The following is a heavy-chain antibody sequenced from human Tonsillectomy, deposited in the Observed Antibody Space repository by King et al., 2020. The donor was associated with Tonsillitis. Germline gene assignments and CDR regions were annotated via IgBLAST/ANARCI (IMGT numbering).Heavy chain of an antibody. J-gene: IGHJ4*02. CDR1: GYSISSGYY. V-gene: IGHV4-38-2*02. CDR2: SYHRGST. Sequence: VQLQESGPGLVKPSETLSLTCAVSGYSISSGYYWGWIRQPPGKGLEWIGRSYHRGSTYYNPSLKSRVTISVDTSKNQFSLKLSSVTAADTAVYYCARDLRDGDGYNYVGVLDYWGQGTLVTVSS. CDR3: ARDLRDGDGYNYVGVLDY. D-gene: IGHD5-24*01.